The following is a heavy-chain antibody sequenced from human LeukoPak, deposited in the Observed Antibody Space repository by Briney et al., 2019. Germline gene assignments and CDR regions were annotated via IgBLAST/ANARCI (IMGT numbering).Heavy chain of an antibody. CDR2: IYYSGST. J-gene: IGHJ4*02. D-gene: IGHD3-22*01. CDR3: ARTDYYDSSGYPGNFDY. CDR1: GGSISSYY. V-gene: IGHV4-59*01. Sequence: SETLSLTCTVSGGSISSYYWSWIRQPPGKGLEWIGYIYYSGSTNYNPSLKSRLTISVDTSKNQFSLKLSSVTAADTAVYYCARTDYYDSSGYPGNFDYWGQGTLVTVSS.